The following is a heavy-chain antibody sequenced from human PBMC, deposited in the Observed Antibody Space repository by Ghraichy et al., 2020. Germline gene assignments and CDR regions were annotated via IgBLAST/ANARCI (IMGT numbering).Heavy chain of an antibody. V-gene: IGHV1-69*13. CDR3: ARNLRFLAVQGGYYYYGMDV. Sequence: SVKVSCKASGGTFSSYAISWVRQAPGQGLEWMGGIIPIFGTANYAQKFQGRVTITADESTSTAYMELSSLRSEDTAVYYCARNLRFLAVQGGYYYYGMDVWGQGTTVTVSS. CDR1: GGTFSSYA. CDR2: IIPIFGTA. D-gene: IGHD3-3*01. J-gene: IGHJ6*02.